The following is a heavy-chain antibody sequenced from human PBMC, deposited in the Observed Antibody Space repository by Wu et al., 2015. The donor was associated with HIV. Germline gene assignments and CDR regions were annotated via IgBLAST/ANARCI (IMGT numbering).Heavy chain of an antibody. D-gene: IGHD3-22*01. CDR1: GYIFSDFG. J-gene: IGHJ4*02. CDR3: ARGHYYDSSSSPLY. V-gene: IGHV1-18*04. CDR2: ISAQNGKT. Sequence: QVQLVQSGAEMKKPGASVKVACKASGYIFSDFGINWVRQAPGQGLEWMGWISAQNGKTKYAQKFRGRVTMTTETSSSTAYMELQSLRSDDTAVYFCARGHYYDSSSSPLYWGRGTLVTVSS.